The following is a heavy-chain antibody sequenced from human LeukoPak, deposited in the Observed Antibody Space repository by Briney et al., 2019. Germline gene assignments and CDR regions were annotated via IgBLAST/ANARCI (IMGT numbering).Heavy chain of an antibody. J-gene: IGHJ5*02. CDR3: ARARPKGSGWSGWFDP. D-gene: IGHD6-19*01. V-gene: IGHV1-2*02. CDR2: INPNSGGT. Sequence: ASVKVSCKASGYTFTGYYMHWVRQAPGQGLEWMGWINPNSGGTNYAQKFQGRVTMTRDTSISTAYMELSRPRSDDTAVYYCARARPKGSGWSGWFDPWGQGTLVTVSS. CDR1: GYTFTGYY.